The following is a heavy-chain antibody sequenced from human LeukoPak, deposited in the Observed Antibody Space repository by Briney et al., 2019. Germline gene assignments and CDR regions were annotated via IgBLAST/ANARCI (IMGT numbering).Heavy chain of an antibody. CDR2: ISSSSSTK. D-gene: IGHD4-17*01. J-gene: IGHJ4*02. Sequence: GGSLRLSCAASGFTFSSYSMNWVRQAPGKGLEWVSYISSSSSTKYYADSVKGRFTISRDDAKNSLYMQMNSLTAEDTAVYYCARGAGRYGDYRDYWGQGTLVTVSS. CDR3: ARGAGRYGDYRDY. CDR1: GFTFSSYS. V-gene: IGHV3-48*04.